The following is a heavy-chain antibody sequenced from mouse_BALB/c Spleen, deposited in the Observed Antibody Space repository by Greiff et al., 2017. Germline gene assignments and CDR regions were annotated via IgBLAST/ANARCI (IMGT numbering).Heavy chain of an antibody. V-gene: IGHV1S34*01. J-gene: IGHJ4*01. CDR3: ARGGIYGNYAMDY. D-gene: IGHD2-1*01. CDR1: GYSFTGYY. Sequence: LVKTGASVKISCKASGYSFTGYYMHWVKQSHGKSLEWIGYISCYNGATSYNQKFKGKATFTVDPSSSTAYMQFNSLTSEDSAVYYCARGGIYGNYAMDYWGQGTSVTVSS. CDR2: ISCYNGAT.